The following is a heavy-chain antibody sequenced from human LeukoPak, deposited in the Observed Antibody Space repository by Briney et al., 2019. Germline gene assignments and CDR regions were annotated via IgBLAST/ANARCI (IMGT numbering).Heavy chain of an antibody. CDR1: GGTFSSYA. J-gene: IGHJ6*03. Sequence: SVKVSCKASGGTFSSYAISWVRQAPGQGLEWMGGIIPIFGTANYAQKFQGRVTITTDESTSTAYMELSSLRSEDTAVYYCARQGLNGTTFYYMDVWGKGTTVTVSS. D-gene: IGHD1-7*01. CDR3: ARQGLNGTTFYYMDV. V-gene: IGHV1-69*05. CDR2: IIPIFGTA.